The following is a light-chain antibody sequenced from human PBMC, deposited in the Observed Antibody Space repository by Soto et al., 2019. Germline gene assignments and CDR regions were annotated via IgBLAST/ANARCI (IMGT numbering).Light chain of an antibody. J-gene: IGLJ2*01. V-gene: IGLV2-14*01. CDR2: EVS. CDR1: SSEVGGYNY. Sequence: QSVLTQPASVSGSPGQSITISCSGTSSEVGGYNYVSWYQQHPGKAPKHMIYEVSNRPSGVSNRFSGSKSGNTATLTISGLQAEDEADYYCRSYTSSSTHVVFGGGTKVTVL. CDR3: RSYTSSSTHVV.